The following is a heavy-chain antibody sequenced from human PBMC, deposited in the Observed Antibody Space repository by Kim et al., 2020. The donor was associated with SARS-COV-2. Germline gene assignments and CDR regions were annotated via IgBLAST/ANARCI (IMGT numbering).Heavy chain of an antibody. V-gene: IGHV3-30-3*01. D-gene: IGHD1-26*01. CDR1: GFTFSSYA. CDR3: ARVKSGRYYGGFDY. J-gene: IGHJ4*02. Sequence: GGSLRLSCAASGFTFSSYAMHWVRQAPGKGLEWVAVISYDGSNKYYADSVKGRFTISRDNSKNTLYLQMNSLRAEDTAVYYCARVKSGRYYGGFDYWGQG. CDR2: ISYDGSNK.